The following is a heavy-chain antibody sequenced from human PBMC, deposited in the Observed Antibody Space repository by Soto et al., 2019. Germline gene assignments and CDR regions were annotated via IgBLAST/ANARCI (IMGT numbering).Heavy chain of an antibody. D-gene: IGHD1-26*01. CDR2: IYTGSTT. J-gene: IGHJ2*01. V-gene: IGHV3-66*04. CDR1: GFTVSSSY. Sequence: EVQLVESGGGLVQPGGSLRLSCVASGFTVSSSYMGWVRHAPGKGLEWVSSIYTGSTTYYAESVRGRFTVSTDNSKDPLYLQMNSLRVDDAAMYYCARHVGSYWYFDLWGRGTLVTVSS. CDR3: ARHVGSYWYFDL.